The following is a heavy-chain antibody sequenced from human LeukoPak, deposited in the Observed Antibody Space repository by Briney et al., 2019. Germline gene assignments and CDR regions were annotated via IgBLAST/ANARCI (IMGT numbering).Heavy chain of an antibody. CDR2: IIPILGIA. J-gene: IGHJ5*02. CDR3: ARGPPDADGWFDP. D-gene: IGHD5-24*01. Sequence: SVKVSCKGSGGTFISYTISWVRQVPGQGLGWMRRIIPILGIANYAQKFQGRVTITADKSTSTAYMELSSLRSEDTAVYYCARGPPDADGWFDPWGQGTLVTVSS. V-gene: IGHV1-69*02. CDR1: GGTFISYT.